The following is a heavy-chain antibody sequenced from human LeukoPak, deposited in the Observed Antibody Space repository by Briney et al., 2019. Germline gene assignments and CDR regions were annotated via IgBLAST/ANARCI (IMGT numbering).Heavy chain of an antibody. CDR3: ARVATTHCSGGNCYSLGDWFDP. CDR1: GFTFSSYW. Sequence: GGSLRLSCAASGFTFSSYWMHWVRQAPGKGLVWVSRIHRDGSSTSYADSVKGRFTISRDNAKNTLYLQMNSLRAEDTAVYYCARVATTHCSGGNCYSLGDWFDPWGQGTLVTVSS. CDR2: IHRDGSST. V-gene: IGHV3-74*01. J-gene: IGHJ5*02. D-gene: IGHD2-15*01.